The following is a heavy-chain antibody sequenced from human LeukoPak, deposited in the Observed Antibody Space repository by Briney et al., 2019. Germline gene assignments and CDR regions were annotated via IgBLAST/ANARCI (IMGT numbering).Heavy chain of an antibody. CDR3: ARERYDRSGYWYFDY. CDR1: GFTVSSNY. J-gene: IGHJ4*02. CDR2: IYSGGST. Sequence: GGSLRLSCAASGFTVSSNYMSWVRQAPGKGLEWVSVIYSGGSTYYADSVKGRFTISRDNSKNTLYLQMGSLRTEDMAVYYCARERYDRSGYWYFDYWGQGTLVTVSS. D-gene: IGHD3-22*01. V-gene: IGHV3-53*05.